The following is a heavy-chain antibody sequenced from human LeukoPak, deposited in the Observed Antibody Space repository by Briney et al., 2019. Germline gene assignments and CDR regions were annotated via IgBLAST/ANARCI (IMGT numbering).Heavy chain of an antibody. J-gene: IGHJ4*02. CDR3: ARVISSGWYGGYGY. V-gene: IGHV3-48*03. D-gene: IGHD6-19*01. CDR1: GFTFFSYE. Sequence: GGSLRLSCAASGFTFFSYEMNWVRQAPGKGLEWVSYISSSGSTIYYADSVKGRFTISRDNAKNSLYLQMNSLRAEDTAVYYCARVISSGWYGGYGYWGQGTLVTVSS. CDR2: ISSSGSTI.